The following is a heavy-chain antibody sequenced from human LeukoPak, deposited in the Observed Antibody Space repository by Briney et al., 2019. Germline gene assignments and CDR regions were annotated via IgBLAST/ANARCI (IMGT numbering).Heavy chain of an antibody. CDR1: GGSISSYY. CDR2: IYYSGST. Sequence: PSETLSLTCTVSGGSISSYYWSWIRQPPGKGLEWIGYIYYSGSTNYNPSLKSRVTISVDTSKNQFSLKLSSVTAADTAVYYCAREGGSGSSWGLNYFDYWGQGTLVAVSS. J-gene: IGHJ4*02. CDR3: AREGGSGSSWGLNYFDY. V-gene: IGHV4-59*12. D-gene: IGHD1-26*01.